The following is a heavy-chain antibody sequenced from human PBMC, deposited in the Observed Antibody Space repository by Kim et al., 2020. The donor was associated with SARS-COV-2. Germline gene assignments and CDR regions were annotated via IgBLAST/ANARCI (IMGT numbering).Heavy chain of an antibody. Sequence: GGSLRLSCAASGFTFSSYGMHWVRQAPGKGLEWVAVIWYDGSNKYYADSVKGRFTISRDNSKNTLYLQMNSLRAEDTAVYYCAREASSGQHYYGMDVWGQGTTVTVSS. V-gene: IGHV3-33*01. CDR2: IWYDGSNK. D-gene: IGHD6-19*01. J-gene: IGHJ6*02. CDR1: GFTFSSYG. CDR3: AREASSGQHYYGMDV.